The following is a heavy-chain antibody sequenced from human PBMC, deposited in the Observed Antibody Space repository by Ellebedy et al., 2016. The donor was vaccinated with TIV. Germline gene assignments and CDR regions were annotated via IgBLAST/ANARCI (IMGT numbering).Heavy chain of an antibody. CDR2: ISGSGGST. J-gene: IGHJ4*02. CDR1: GFTFSSYA. CDR3: AKDPVSSYGKIDY. D-gene: IGHD5-18*01. V-gene: IGHV3-23*01. Sequence: GGSLRLXCAASGFTFSSYAMSWVRQAPGKGLEWVSAISGSGGSTYYADSVKGRFTISRDNSKNTLYLQMNSLRAEDTAVYYCAKDPVSSYGKIDYWGQGTLVTVSS.